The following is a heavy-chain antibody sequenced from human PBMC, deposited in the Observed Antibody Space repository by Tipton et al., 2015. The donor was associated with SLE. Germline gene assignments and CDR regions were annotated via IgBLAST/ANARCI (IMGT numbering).Heavy chain of an antibody. V-gene: IGHV4-59*12. J-gene: IGHJ2*01. CDR1: GGSISSYY. D-gene: IGHD2-21*02. Sequence: TLSLTCTVSGGSISSYYWNWIRQPPGKGLEWIGYIYYSGSTNYNPSLKSRANISPGTSASQFSLHLTSVTAADTAVYYCARVAGDRYLGRFEFWGRGTLVSVSS. CDR3: ARVAGDRYLGRFEF. CDR2: IYYSGST.